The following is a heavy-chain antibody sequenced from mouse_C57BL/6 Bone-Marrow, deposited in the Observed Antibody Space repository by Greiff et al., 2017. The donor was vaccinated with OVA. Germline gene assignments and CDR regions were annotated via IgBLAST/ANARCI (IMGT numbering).Heavy chain of an antibody. D-gene: IGHD2-4*01. V-gene: IGHV1-50*01. CDR3: ARRDYDGFAY. CDR2: IDPSDSYT. CDR1: GYTFTSYW. Sequence: VKLQESGAELVKPGASVKLSCKASGYTFTSYWMQWVKQRPGQGLEWIGEIDPSDSYTNYNQKFKGKATLTVDTSSSTAYMQLSSLTSEDSAVYYCARRDYDGFAYWGQGTLVTVSA. J-gene: IGHJ3*01.